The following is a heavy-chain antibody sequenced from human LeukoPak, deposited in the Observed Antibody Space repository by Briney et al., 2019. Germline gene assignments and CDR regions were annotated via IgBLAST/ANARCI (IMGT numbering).Heavy chain of an antibody. V-gene: IGHV1-69*13. CDR1: GGTFSSYA. CDR2: IIPIFGTA. J-gene: IGHJ6*03. D-gene: IGHD3-10*01. CDR3: ALVPPTLRSGSYYTDYYCYYYMCV. Sequence: SVTVSCKASGGTFSSYAISWVRQAPGQGLEWMGGIIPIFGTANYAQKFQGRVTITADESTSTAYMELSSLRSEDTAVYYCALVPPTLRSGSYYTDYYCYYYMCVCGKGTTVTVSS.